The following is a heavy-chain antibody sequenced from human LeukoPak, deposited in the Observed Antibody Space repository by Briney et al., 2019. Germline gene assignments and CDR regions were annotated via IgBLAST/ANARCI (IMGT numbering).Heavy chain of an antibody. CDR2: INPNSGGT. CDR3: ARVFVGSGYWAPFDY. Sequence: GASVKVSCKASGGTFSSYAISWVRQAPGQGLEWMGWINPNSGGTNYAQKFQGRVTMTRDTSISTAYMELSRLRSDDTAVYYCARVFVGSGYWAPFDYWGQGTLVTVSS. D-gene: IGHD3-3*01. J-gene: IGHJ4*02. V-gene: IGHV1-2*02. CDR1: GGTFSSYA.